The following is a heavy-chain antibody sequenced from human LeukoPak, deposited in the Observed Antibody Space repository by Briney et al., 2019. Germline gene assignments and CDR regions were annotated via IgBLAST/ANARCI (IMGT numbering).Heavy chain of an antibody. V-gene: IGHV3-43*02. Sequence: GGSLRLSCAASGFTFDDYAMHWVRQAPGKGLEWVSLISGDGGSTYYADSVKGRFTISRDNAKNSLYLQMNSLRDEDTAVYYCARVGYVGTSGGDYWGQGTLVTVSS. CDR3: ARVGYVGTSGGDY. CDR2: ISGDGGST. D-gene: IGHD4-23*01. J-gene: IGHJ4*02. CDR1: GFTFDDYA.